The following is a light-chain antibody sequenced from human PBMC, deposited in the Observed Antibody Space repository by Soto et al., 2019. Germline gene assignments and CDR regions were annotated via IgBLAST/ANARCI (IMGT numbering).Light chain of an antibody. J-gene: IGLJ1*01. CDR2: DVT. CDR1: GSDVGGYNY. CDR3: SSDAVNSTLV. V-gene: IGLV2-14*01. Sequence: QSALTQAASVSGSPRQSITISCTGTGSDVGGYNYVSWYQQHPGKAPKLMIYDVTYRPSGISNRFSGSKSGNTASLTISGLQADDEADYYCSSDAVNSTLVFGTGTKVTVL.